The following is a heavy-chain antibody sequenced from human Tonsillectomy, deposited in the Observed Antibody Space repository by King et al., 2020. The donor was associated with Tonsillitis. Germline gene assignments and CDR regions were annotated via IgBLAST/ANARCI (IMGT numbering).Heavy chain of an antibody. J-gene: IGHJ3*01. CDR2: IRGKPDGGTL. Sequence: QLVQSGGGLVKPGGSLRLSCAASGFTFNYFWMSWVRHAPWRGLEWVGRIRGKPDGGTLDYTAPVKGRFTISRADSKNPLYLHMTCLKTEDTSLDYCTTLGLTALHAFDFWGQGTMVTVSS. CDR3: TTLGLTALHAFDF. V-gene: IGHV3-15*01. CDR1: GFTFNYFW. D-gene: IGHD2-8*01.